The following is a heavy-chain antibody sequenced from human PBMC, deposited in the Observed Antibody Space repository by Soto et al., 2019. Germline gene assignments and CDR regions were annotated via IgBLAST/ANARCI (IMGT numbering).Heavy chain of an antibody. CDR2: ISSSGSTI. CDR3: ARERAIGYYYYGMDV. CDR1: GFTFSSYE. V-gene: IGHV3-48*03. Sequence: GGSLRLSCAASGFTFSSYEMNWVRQAPGKGLEWVSYISSSGSTIYYADSVKGRFTISRDNAKNSLYLQMNSLRAEDTAVYYCARERAIGYYYYGMDVWGQGTTVTVSS. D-gene: IGHD3-22*01. J-gene: IGHJ6*02.